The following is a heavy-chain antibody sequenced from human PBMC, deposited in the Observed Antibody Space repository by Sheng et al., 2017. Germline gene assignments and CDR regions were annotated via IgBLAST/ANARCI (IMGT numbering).Heavy chain of an antibody. Sequence: QVQLQESGPGLVKPSETLSLTCTVSGYSISSGYYWGWIRQPPGKGLEWIGSIYHSGSTYYNPSLKSRVTISVDTSKNQFSLKLSSVTAADTAVYYCAREAMVRGVIMYYFDYRGQGTLVTVSS. CDR2: IYHSGST. D-gene: IGHD3-10*01. CDR1: GYSISSGYY. CDR3: AREAMVRGVIMYYFDY. J-gene: IGHJ4*02. V-gene: IGHV4-38-2*02.